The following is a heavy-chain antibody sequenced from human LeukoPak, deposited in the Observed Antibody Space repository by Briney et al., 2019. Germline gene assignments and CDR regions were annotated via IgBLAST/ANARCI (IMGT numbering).Heavy chain of an antibody. CDR2: IYYSGST. CDR3: AKKGGIAAADNNWFDP. CDR1: GGSINTYY. V-gene: IGHV4-59*01. Sequence: SETLSLTCTVSGGSINTYYGSWIRQPPGKGLEWIGYIYYSGSTNYNPSLKSRVTISVDTSKNQFSLKLSSVTAADTAVYYCAKKGGIAAADNNWFDPWGQGTLVTVSS. D-gene: IGHD6-13*01. J-gene: IGHJ5*02.